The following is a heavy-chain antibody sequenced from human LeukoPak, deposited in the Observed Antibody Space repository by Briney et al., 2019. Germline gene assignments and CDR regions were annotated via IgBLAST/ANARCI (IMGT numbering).Heavy chain of an antibody. D-gene: IGHD3-22*01. J-gene: IGHJ4*02. V-gene: IGHV3-48*02. CDR3: ARDYAPYYYDSSGYSTSF. CDR2: ISSSSSTI. Sequence: PGGSLRLSCAASGFTFSSYSMNWVRQAPGKGLEWVSYISSSSSTIYYADSVKGRFTISRDNAKNSLYLQMNSLRDEDTAVYYCARDYAPYYYDSSGYSTSFWGQGTLVTVSS. CDR1: GFTFSSYS.